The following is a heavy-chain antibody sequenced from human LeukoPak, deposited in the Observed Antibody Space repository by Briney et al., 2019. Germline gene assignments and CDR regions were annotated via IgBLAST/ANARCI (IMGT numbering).Heavy chain of an antibody. V-gene: IGHV1-18*01. D-gene: IGHD2-8*01. CDR2: ISAYNGNT. CDR3: ARGYCTNGVCYSHYYYMDV. Sequence: ASVKVSCKASGYTFTSYGISWVRQAPGQGLEWMGWISAYNGNTNYAQKLQGRVTMTTDTSTSTAYMELRSLRSDDTAVYYCARGYCTNGVCYSHYYYMDVWGKGTTVTVSS. CDR1: GYTFTSYG. J-gene: IGHJ6*03.